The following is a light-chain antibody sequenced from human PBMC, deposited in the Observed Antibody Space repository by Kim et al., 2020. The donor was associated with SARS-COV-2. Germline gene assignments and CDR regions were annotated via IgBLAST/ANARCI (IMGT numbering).Light chain of an antibody. J-gene: IGKJ1*01. CDR2: AAS. V-gene: IGKV1-27*01. Sequence: DIQITQSPSSLSASVGDRVTITCRASQDIRNYLAWYQQRPGEVPKLLIYAASTLQSGVPSRFSGSGSGTDFTLTITSLQPEDVGLYYCQKYNSAPRSFGQGTKVDIK. CDR1: QDIRNY. CDR3: QKYNSAPRS.